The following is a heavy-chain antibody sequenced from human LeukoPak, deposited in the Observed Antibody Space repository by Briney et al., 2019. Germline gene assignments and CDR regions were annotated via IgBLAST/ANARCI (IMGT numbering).Heavy chain of an antibody. CDR3: AKEGRGRGIYYPTTYYYYMDV. V-gene: IGHV3-23*01. D-gene: IGHD3-10*01. CDR2: ISGSGGST. J-gene: IGHJ6*03. CDR1: GFTFCSYA. Sequence: GGSLRLSCAASGFTFCSYAMSWVRQAPGKELEWVSAISGSGGSTYYADSVKGRFTIPRDNSKNTPDLQMNSLRAEATGVYYWAKEGRGRGIYYPTTYYYYMDVWGKGTTVTVSS.